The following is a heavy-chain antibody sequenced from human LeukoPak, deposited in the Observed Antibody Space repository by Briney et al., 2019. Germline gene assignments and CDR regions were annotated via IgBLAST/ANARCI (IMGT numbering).Heavy chain of an antibody. D-gene: IGHD5-18*01. CDR1: GFTFSSYA. J-gene: IGHJ4*02. Sequence: GGSLGLSCAASGFTFSSYAMSWVRQAPGKGLEWLGRIRSKSDGGTTDYAAPVRGRFTITRDDSKNMLYLEMNSLRTEDTAVYHCTPTFGYSYGYYFDYWGQGTLVTVSS. V-gene: IGHV3-15*01. CDR2: IRSKSDGGTT. CDR3: TPTFGYSYGYYFDY.